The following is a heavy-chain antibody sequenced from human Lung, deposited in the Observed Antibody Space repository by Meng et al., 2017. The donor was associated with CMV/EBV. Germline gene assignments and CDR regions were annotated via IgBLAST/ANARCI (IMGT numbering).Heavy chain of an antibody. Sequence: LSCAVYGGSFSGYYWSWIRQPPGKGLEWIGEINHSGSTNYNPSLKSRVTISVDTSKNQFSLKLCSVTAADTAVYYCASIAAAGDTPCDYWGQGTXVTVSS. CDR3: ASIAAAGDTPCDY. CDR2: INHSGST. J-gene: IGHJ4*02. V-gene: IGHV4-34*01. CDR1: GGSFSGYY. D-gene: IGHD6-13*01.